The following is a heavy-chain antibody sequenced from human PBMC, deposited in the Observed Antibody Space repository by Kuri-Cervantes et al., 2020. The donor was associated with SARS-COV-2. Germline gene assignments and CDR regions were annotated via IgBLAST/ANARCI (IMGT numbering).Heavy chain of an antibody. V-gene: IGHV3-21*01. D-gene: IGHD1-7*01. CDR3: AKPSGELVYYYYYYMDV. Sequence: GGSLRLSCVASGFTFSAYTLNWVRQAPGKGLEWVSSITRSSVYISYADSLKGRFTISRDNAKNSLYLQMNSLRAEDTAVYYCAKPSGELVYYYYYYMDVWGKGTTVTVSS. CDR2: ITRSSVYI. CDR1: GFTFSAYT. J-gene: IGHJ6*03.